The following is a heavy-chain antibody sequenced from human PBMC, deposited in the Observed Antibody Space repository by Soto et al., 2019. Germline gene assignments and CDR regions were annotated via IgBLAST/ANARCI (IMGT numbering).Heavy chain of an antibody. CDR3: ATDPPGYCSSTSCYPS. V-gene: IGHV1-24*01. CDR1: GYTLTELS. J-gene: IGHJ5*02. D-gene: IGHD2-2*01. CDR2: FDPEDGET. Sequence: ASVKVSCKVSGYTLTELSMHWVRQAPGKGLEWMGGFDPEDGETIYAQKFQGRVTMTEDTSTDTAYMELSSLRSEDTAVYYCATDPPGYCSSTSCYPSWGQGTLVTVSS.